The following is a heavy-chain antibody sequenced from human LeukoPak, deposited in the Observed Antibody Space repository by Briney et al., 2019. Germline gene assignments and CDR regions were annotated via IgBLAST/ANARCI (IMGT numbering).Heavy chain of an antibody. Sequence: GGSLRLSCAASGFTVSSNYMSWVRQAPGKGLEWVAFIRYDGSNKYYADSVKGRFTISRDNSKNTLYLQMNSLRAEDTAVYYCTTVVTPFYWGQGTLVTVSS. D-gene: IGHD4-23*01. V-gene: IGHV3-30*02. CDR2: IRYDGSNK. CDR3: TTVVTPFY. CDR1: GFTVSSNY. J-gene: IGHJ4*02.